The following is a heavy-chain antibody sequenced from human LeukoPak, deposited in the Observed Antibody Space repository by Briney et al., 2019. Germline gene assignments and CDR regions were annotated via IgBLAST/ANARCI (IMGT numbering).Heavy chain of an antibody. V-gene: IGHV4-59*08. D-gene: IGHD1-26*01. CDR2: IYYSGST. Sequence: SETLSLTCTVSGGSISSYYWTWIRQPPGKGLDWIGYIYYSGSTYYNPSLKSRVTISVDTSKNQFSLKLSSVTAADTALYYCARRGLGSHSGTFDYWGQGTLVTVSS. CDR3: ARRGLGSHSGTFDY. J-gene: IGHJ4*02. CDR1: GGSISSYY.